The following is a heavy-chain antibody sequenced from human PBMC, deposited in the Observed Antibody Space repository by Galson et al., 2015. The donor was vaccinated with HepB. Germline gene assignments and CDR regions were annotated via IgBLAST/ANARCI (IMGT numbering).Heavy chain of an antibody. J-gene: IGHJ4*02. Sequence: SLRLSCAASGFTFSSYAMHWVRQAPGKGLEYVSAISSNGGSTYYADSVKGRFTISRDNSRNTLYLQMSSLRAEDTAVYYCAKDSYYYDSSGYPPENYWGQGTLVTVSS. CDR3: AKDSYYYDSSGYPPENY. CDR2: ISSNGGST. D-gene: IGHD3-22*01. V-gene: IGHV3-64D*06. CDR1: GFTFSSYA.